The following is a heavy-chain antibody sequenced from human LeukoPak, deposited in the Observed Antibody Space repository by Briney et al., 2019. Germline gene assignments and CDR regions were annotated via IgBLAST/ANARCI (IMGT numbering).Heavy chain of an antibody. D-gene: IGHD3-3*01. CDR2: ISSSSSYI. CDR1: RFTFSSYS. Sequence: PGGSLRLSCAASRFTFSSYSMNWVRQAPGKGLEWVSSISSSSSYIYYADSVKGRFTISRDNAKNSLYLQMNGLRAEDTAVYYCARALSRYYDFWSGYYDYWGQGTLVTVSS. CDR3: ARALSRYYDFWSGYYDY. J-gene: IGHJ4*02. V-gene: IGHV3-21*01.